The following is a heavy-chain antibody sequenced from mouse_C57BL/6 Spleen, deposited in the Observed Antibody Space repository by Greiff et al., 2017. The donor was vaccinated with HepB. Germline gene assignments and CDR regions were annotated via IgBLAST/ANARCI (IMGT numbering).Heavy chain of an antibody. J-gene: IGHJ4*01. CDR1: GFNIKNTY. Sequence: EVQLQQSVAELVRPGASVKLSCTASGFNIKNTYMHWVKQRPEQGLEWIGRIDPANGNTKYAPKFQGKATITADTSSNTAYLQLSSLTSEDTAIYYCARGDYYGNYVNYAMDYWGQGTSVTVSS. CDR3: ARGDYYGNYVNYAMDY. CDR2: IDPANGNT. D-gene: IGHD2-1*01. V-gene: IGHV14-3*01.